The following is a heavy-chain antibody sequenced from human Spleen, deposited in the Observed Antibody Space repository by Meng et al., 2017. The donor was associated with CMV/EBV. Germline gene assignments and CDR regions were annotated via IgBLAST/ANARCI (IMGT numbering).Heavy chain of an antibody. CDR1: GYIW. CDR2: IDSNSGVT. V-gene: IGHV1-2*02. CDR3: ARRVGGGASGVFGI. J-gene: IGHJ3*02. D-gene: IGHD1-26*01. Sequence: ASVKVSCKGSGYIWHWVRRAPGQGLEWMGSIDSNSGVTKYAQKFLGRVTMTRDTTLSTVYMEMSSLRSDDTALYYCARRVGGGASGVFGIWGQGTMVTVSS.